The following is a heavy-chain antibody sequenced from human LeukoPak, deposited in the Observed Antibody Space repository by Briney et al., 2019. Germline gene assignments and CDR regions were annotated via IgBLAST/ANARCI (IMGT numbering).Heavy chain of an antibody. CDR2: MSDRGGNS. CDR3: ARDSGNYLDAFDI. CDR1: GFIFNA. J-gene: IGHJ3*02. D-gene: IGHD1-7*01. V-gene: IGHV3-23*01. Sequence: GGSLRLSCTASGFIFNAMSWVRQAPGKGLEWVSSMSDRGGNSYYADSVKGRFTISRDNSKNTLYLQMNSLRAEDTAVYYCARDSGNYLDAFDIWGQGTMVTVSS.